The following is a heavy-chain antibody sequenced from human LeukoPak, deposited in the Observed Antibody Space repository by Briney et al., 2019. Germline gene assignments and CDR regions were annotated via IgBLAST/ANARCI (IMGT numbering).Heavy chain of an antibody. CDR1: GDSISSGDYY. D-gene: IGHD4-17*01. Sequence: SDTLSLTRTVSGDSISSGDYYWSWIRQPPGKGLEWIGNIYYTGSSFYNPSLKSRLTISVDTSKNQFTLKLSSVTAADTAVYYCARDHGDYVGYFDYWGQGSLVTVSS. J-gene: IGHJ4*02. CDR3: ARDHGDYVGYFDY. V-gene: IGHV4-30-4*02. CDR2: IYYTGSS.